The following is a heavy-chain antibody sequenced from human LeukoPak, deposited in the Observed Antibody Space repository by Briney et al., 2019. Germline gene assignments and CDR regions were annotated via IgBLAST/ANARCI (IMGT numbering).Heavy chain of an antibody. Sequence: PGGSLRLSCAASGFTFDDYAMHWVRQAPGKGLEWVSGISWNSGSIGYADSVKGRFTISRDNAKNSLYLQMNSLRAEDTAVYYCARDYYGSGSYYYNWFDPWGQGILVTVSS. CDR1: GFTFDDYA. CDR3: ARDYYGSGSYYYNWFDP. V-gene: IGHV3-9*01. J-gene: IGHJ5*02. D-gene: IGHD3-10*01. CDR2: ISWNSGSI.